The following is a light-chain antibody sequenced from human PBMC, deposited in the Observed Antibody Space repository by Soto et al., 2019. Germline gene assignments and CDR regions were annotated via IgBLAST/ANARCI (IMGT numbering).Light chain of an antibody. CDR2: DVS. J-gene: IGKJ4*01. Sequence: AIQLTQSPSSLSASVGDRVAITCRASQAISNALAWYQQKPGQPPTLLIYDVSSLESGVPSRFSGSGSGTDFTLTILSLQPEDFATYFCQQFRDSPFTFGGGTRVDIK. CDR1: QAISNA. V-gene: IGKV1D-13*01. CDR3: QQFRDSPFT.